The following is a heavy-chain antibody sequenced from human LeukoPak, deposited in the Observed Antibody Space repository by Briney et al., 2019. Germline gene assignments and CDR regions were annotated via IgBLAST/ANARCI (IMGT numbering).Heavy chain of an antibody. CDR3: ARDGDGYNFDY. D-gene: IGHD5-24*01. Sequence: GGSLRLSCAASGFTFSGYWMHWVRQAPGKGLVWVARVTRDGSGTNYADSVKGRSTISRDNGKNTLYLQMNSLRAEDTAVYYCARDGDGYNFDYWGQGTLVTVSS. CDR1: GFTFSGYW. CDR2: VTRDGSGT. V-gene: IGHV3-74*01. J-gene: IGHJ4*02.